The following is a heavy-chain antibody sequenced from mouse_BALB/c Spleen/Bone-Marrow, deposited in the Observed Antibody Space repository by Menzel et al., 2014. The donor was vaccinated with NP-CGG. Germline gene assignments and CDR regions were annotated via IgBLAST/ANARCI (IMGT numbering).Heavy chain of an antibody. CDR1: GYSITSGYS. CDR2: IYYSGGS. D-gene: IGHD2-3*01. J-gene: IGHJ2*01. CDR3: ARHDGYFDY. V-gene: IGHV3-1*02. Sequence: EVQLQQSGPDLVKPSQSLSLTCIVTGYSITSGYSWHWIRQFPGNKLEWMGFIYYSGGSNYNPSLKSRVSISRDTSKNQFFLQLNSVTSEDAATYYCARHDGYFDYWGQGTTLTVSS.